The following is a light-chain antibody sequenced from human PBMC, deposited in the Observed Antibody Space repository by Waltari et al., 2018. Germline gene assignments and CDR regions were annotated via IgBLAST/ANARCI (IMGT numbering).Light chain of an antibody. V-gene: IGKV1-17*03. CDR1: QGISNY. CDR3: LQHNSYPLT. Sequence: DIQMTQSPSAMSASVGDRVTITCRASQGISNYLAWFQQQPGKVPKRLIYTASSLQSGGPSMFSGSGSGTEFPLTISRLQPEDCATYYCLQHNSYPLTFGGGTKVEIK. CDR2: TAS. J-gene: IGKJ4*01.